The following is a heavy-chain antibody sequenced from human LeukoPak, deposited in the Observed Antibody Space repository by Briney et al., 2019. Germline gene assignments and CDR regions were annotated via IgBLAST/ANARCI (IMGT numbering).Heavy chain of an antibody. CDR2: IWYDGSNK. V-gene: IGHV3-33*01. CDR1: GFTFSSYG. CDR3: ASDRVQYGLDV. Sequence: GGSLRLSRAASGFTFSSYGMHWVRQAPGKGLEWVAVIWYDGSNKYYADSVKGRFTISRDNSKNTLYLQMNSLRAEDTAVYYCASDRVQYGLDVWGQGTTVSVSS. J-gene: IGHJ6*02.